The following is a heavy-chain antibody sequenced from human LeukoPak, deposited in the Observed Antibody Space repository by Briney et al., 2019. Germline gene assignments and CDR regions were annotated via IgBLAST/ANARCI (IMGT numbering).Heavy chain of an antibody. CDR2: INSDGNIP. CDR3: ARGESFAFAM. Sequence: PGGSLRLSCAASGFTFSHYWMHWVRQVPGKGLVWVSRINSDGNIPTYTDSVRGRFTISRDNSKSTLFLQINSLRAEDTATYYCARGESFAFAMWGQGTMVTVSS. CDR1: GFTFSHYW. J-gene: IGHJ3*02. V-gene: IGHV3-74*03.